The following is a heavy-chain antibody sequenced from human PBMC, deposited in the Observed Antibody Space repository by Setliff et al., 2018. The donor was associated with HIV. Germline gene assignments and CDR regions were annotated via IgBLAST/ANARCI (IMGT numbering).Heavy chain of an antibody. J-gene: IGHJ3*02. CDR1: GYTFTGYA. D-gene: IGHD6-13*01. CDR2: ISAYNGDT. CDR3: ARRGVFDAFDI. Sequence: GASVKVSCKASGYTFTGYAISWVRQAPGQGLEWLGWISAYNGDTNYAQKVQGRVSMTIDTSTSTAYMELRSLRSDDMAVYYWARRGVFDAFDIWGQGTMVTVSS. V-gene: IGHV1-18*03.